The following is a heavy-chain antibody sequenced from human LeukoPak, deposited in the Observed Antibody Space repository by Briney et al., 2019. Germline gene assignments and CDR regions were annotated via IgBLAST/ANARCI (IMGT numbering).Heavy chain of an antibody. D-gene: IGHD3-22*01. J-gene: IGHJ4*02. CDR1: GFTFSNAW. Sequence: GGSLRLSCAASGFTFSNAWMSWVRQAPGKGLEWVGHIKSKTDGGTTDYAAPVKGRFTISRDDSKNTLYLQMNSLKIEDTAVYYCTSYYDSSGYWKDYWGQGTLVTVSS. V-gene: IGHV3-15*01. CDR3: TSYYDSSGYWKDY. CDR2: IKSKTDGGTT.